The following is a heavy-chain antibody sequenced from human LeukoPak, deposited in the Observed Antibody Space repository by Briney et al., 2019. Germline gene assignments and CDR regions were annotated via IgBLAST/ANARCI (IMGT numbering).Heavy chain of an antibody. J-gene: IGHJ6*02. CDR2: IYYSGST. Sequence: SETLSLTCTVPGGSISSSSYYWGWIRQPPGKGLEWIGSIYYSGSTYYNPSLKSRVTISVDTSKNQFSLKLSSVTAADTAVYYCATRYSSGWYPYYYYYYGMDVWGQGTTVTVSS. V-gene: IGHV4-39*01. D-gene: IGHD6-19*01. CDR1: GGSISSSSYY. CDR3: ATRYSSGWYPYYYYYYGMDV.